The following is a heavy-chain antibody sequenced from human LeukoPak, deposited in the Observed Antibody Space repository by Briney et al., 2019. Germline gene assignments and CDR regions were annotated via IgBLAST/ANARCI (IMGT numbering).Heavy chain of an antibody. CDR1: GYTFTDSY. Sequence: ASVKVSCKASGYTFTDSYMHWVRQAPGQGLEWMGWINPNSGGTNYAQKLQGRVTMTTDTSTSTAYMELRSLRSDDTAVYYCARTEEYSSSSDFDYWGQGTLVTVSS. CDR3: ARTEEYSSSSDFDY. D-gene: IGHD6-6*01. CDR2: INPNSGGT. J-gene: IGHJ4*02. V-gene: IGHV1-2*02.